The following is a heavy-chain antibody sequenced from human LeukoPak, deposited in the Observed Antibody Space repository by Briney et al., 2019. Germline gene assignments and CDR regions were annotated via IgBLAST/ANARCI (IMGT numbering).Heavy chain of an antibody. Sequence: GASVAVSCKASGYTFTSYGISWVRQAPGQGLEWMGWISSYNGNTNSAQKLQGRVTMSTDTSTGTAYMELRSLRSDDTAVYYCARRVAVARRHAFDIWGQGTMVTVSS. J-gene: IGHJ3*02. CDR3: ARRVAVARRHAFDI. V-gene: IGHV1-18*01. CDR1: GYTFTSYG. D-gene: IGHD6-19*01. CDR2: ISSYNGNT.